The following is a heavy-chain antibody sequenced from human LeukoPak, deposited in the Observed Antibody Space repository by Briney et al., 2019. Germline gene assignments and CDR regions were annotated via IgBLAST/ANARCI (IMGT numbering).Heavy chain of an antibody. CDR1: GGSFSGYY. J-gene: IGHJ5*02. CDR2: INHSGST. V-gene: IGHV4-34*01. D-gene: IGHD4-17*01. Sequence: TSETLSLTCAVYGGSFSGYYWSWIRQPPGKGLEWIGEINHSGSTNYNPSLKSRVTISVDTSKNQFSLKLSSVTAADTAVYYCARGGGLRASWFDPWGQGTLVTVSS. CDR3: ARGGGLRASWFDP.